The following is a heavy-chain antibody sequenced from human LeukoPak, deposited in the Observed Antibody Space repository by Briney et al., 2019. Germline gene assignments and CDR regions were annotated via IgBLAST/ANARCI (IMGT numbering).Heavy chain of an antibody. D-gene: IGHD4-17*01. CDR3: ARDAPTHGMDV. V-gene: IGHV1-2*02. J-gene: IGHJ6*02. CDR1: GYTFTGFY. CDR2: INHNSGGT. Sequence: ASVKVSCKASGYTFTGFYMHWVRQAPGQGLEWMGWINHNSGGTNYAQKVKGRVTMTRDTSISVAYMELSRLRSDDTAVYYCARDAPTHGMDVWGQGTTVTVSS.